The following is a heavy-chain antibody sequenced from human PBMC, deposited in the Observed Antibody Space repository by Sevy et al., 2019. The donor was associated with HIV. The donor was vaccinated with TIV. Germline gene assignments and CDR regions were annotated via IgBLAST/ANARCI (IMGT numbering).Heavy chain of an antibody. J-gene: IGHJ3*02. CDR1: GGSISSYY. CDR2: IYISGST. V-gene: IGHV4-4*07. Sequence: SETLSLTCTVSGGSISSYYWSWIRQPAGKGLEWIGRIYISGSTNYKPSLKSRVSISVDTSKNQFSLRLGSVTAADTAVYYCVRSKRFYDSSAFYGPDAFDIWGHGTMVTVSS. CDR3: VRSKRFYDSSAFYGPDAFDI. D-gene: IGHD3-22*01.